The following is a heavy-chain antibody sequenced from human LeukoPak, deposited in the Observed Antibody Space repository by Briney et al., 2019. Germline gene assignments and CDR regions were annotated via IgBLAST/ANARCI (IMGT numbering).Heavy chain of an antibody. J-gene: IGHJ3*02. CDR2: IYPGGSDT. Sequence: GESLKISCKGSGYSFTSYWIGWVRQMPGKVLEWMGSIYPGGSDTRYSPSFQGQVTISADKSISTAYLQWSSLKASDTAMYYCARSYYYDSSAYYPLDAFDIWGQGTMVTVSS. V-gene: IGHV5-51*01. CDR1: GYSFTSYW. D-gene: IGHD3-22*01. CDR3: ARSYYYDSSAYYPLDAFDI.